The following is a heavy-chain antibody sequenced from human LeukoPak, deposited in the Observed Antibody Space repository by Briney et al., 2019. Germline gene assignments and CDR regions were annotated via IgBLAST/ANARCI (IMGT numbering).Heavy chain of an antibody. CDR2: IKQDGSEK. J-gene: IGHJ4*02. D-gene: IGHD1-26*01. V-gene: IGHV3-7*01. Sequence: PGGSLRLSCAVSGFTFSSYWMSWVRQAPGKGLEWVANIKQDGSEKYYVDSVKGRFTISRDNAKNSLYLQMNSLRAEDTAVYYCARDEWELLRSDYWGQGTLVTVSS. CDR1: GFTFSSYW. CDR3: ARDEWELLRSDY.